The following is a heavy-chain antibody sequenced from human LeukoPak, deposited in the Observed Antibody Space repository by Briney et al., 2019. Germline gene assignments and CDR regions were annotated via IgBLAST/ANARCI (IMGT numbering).Heavy chain of an antibody. J-gene: IGHJ4*02. CDR2: ISYDGSNK. CDR1: GFTFSSYG. V-gene: IGHV3-30*18. Sequence: GGSLRLSCAASGFTFSSYGMHWVRQAPGKGLEWVAVISYDGSNKYYADSVKGRFTISRGNSKNTLYLQMNSLRPEDTAVYYCAKDQGYSYGYVSYWGQGTLVTVSS. D-gene: IGHD5-18*01. CDR3: AKDQGYSYGYVSY.